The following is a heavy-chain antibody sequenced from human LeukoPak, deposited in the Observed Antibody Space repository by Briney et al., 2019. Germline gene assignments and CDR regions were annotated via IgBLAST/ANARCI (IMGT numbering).Heavy chain of an antibody. CDR3: AREARYSYGPFFDY. CDR1: GYSISSGYY. V-gene: IGHV4-38-2*01. D-gene: IGHD5-18*01. Sequence: SETLSLTCAVSGYSISSGYYWGWIPQPPGKGLEWIGSIDHSGSTYYNPSLKSRVTISVDTSKNQFSLKLSSVTAADTAVYYCAREARYSYGPFFDYWGQGTLVTVSS. J-gene: IGHJ4*02. CDR2: IDHSGST.